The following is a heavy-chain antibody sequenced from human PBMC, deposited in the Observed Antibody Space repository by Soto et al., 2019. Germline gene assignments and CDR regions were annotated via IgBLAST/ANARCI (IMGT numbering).Heavy chain of an antibody. CDR3: ARGGKPFYYYYYGMDV. CDR1: GGSISSSSYY. J-gene: IGHJ6*02. V-gene: IGHV4-39*01. D-gene: IGHD3-16*01. CDR2: IYYSGST. Sequence: SETLSLTCTVSGGSISSSSYYWGWIRQPPGKGLEWIGSIYYSGSTYYNPSLKSRVTISVDTSKNQFSLKLSSVTAADTAVYYCARGGKPFYYYYYGMDVWGQGTTVTVSS.